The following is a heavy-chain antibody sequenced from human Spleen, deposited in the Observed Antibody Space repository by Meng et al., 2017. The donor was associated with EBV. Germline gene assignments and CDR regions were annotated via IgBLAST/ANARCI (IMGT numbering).Heavy chain of an antibody. V-gene: IGHV4-34*01. J-gene: IGHJ4*02. Sequence: QAQLQPWGAGLLEPSETLSLTCDVYGGSFTDYYWSWIRQSPGKGLEWIGEINHRGSTNYKPSLKSRVTISVDTSKNQFSLNLTSVTAADTAVYYCARGMVAAASLDWWGQGTLVTFSS. CDR2: INHRGST. CDR1: GGSFTDYY. D-gene: IGHD2-2*01. CDR3: ARGMVAAASLDW.